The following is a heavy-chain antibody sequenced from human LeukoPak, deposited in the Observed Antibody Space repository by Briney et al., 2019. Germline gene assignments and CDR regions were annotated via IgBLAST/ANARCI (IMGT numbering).Heavy chain of an antibody. V-gene: IGHV4-39*01. CDR1: GGSISSSNYY. J-gene: IGHJ4*02. D-gene: IGHD3-10*01. Sequence: SETLSLTCTVSGGSISSSNYYWGWIRQPPGKGVEWIGSIYQSGNTYYNPSLKSRVTIFVDTAKNQFSLRLNSVTAADTAVYYCARQIGAPGFDYWGQGTLVTVSS. CDR2: IYQSGNT. CDR3: ARQIGAPGFDY.